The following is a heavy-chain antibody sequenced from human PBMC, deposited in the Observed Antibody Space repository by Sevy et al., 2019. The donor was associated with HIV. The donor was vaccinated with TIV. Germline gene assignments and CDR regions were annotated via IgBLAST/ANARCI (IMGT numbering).Heavy chain of an antibody. CDR3: AKDLSIAARPGYFDY. Sequence: GGSLRLSCAASGFTFSSYGMHWVRQAPGKGLEWVAFIRYDGSNKYYADSVKGRFTISRDNSKNTLYLQMNSLRAEDTAVYYGAKDLSIAARPGYFDYWGQGTLVTVSS. V-gene: IGHV3-30*02. J-gene: IGHJ4*02. D-gene: IGHD6-6*01. CDR2: IRYDGSNK. CDR1: GFTFSSYG.